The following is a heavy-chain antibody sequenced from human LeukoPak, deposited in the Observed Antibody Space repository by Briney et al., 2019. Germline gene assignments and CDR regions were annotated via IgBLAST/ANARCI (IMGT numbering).Heavy chain of an antibody. V-gene: IGHV4-39*07. D-gene: IGHD1-26*01. CDR3: ARGHRELGRDAFDI. Sequence: SETLSLTCTVSGGSISSSSYYWGWIRQPPGKGLEWIGIIYYNGSTYSNPSLKSRLTISVDTPKNQFSLRLSSVTAGDTAVYYCARGHRELGRDAFDIWGQGTMVTVSS. CDR1: GGSISSSSYY. CDR2: IYYNGST. J-gene: IGHJ3*02.